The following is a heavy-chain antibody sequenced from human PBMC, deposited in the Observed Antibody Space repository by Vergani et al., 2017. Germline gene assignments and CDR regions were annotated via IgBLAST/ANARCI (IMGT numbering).Heavy chain of an antibody. J-gene: IGHJ4*02. CDR2: ISVSGRSI. D-gene: IGHD3-3*01. Sequence: EVQLVESGGALIQPGGFLRLSCAASGFHFNNYVITWIRQASGRGLEWVSGISVSGRSIYYADSVKGRFTISRDNSKNTLSLQMNSLRAADTAVYYCAKQGGYDFWSGQYYFDFWGQGTRVTVSS. V-gene: IGHV3-23*04. CDR3: AKQGGYDFWSGQYYFDF. CDR1: GFHFNNYV.